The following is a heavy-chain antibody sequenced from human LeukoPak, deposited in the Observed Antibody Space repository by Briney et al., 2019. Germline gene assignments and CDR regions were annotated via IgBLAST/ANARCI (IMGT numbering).Heavy chain of an antibody. CDR3: AKDPRNY. CDR2: ISGSGGST. CDR1: GLTLRSYG. Sequence: GGSLRLSCAGSGLTLRSYGMTWVRQAPGKGLEWVSAISGSGGSTYYADSVKGRFTISRDNSKNTLYLQMNSLRAEDTAVYYCAKDPRNYWGQGTLVTVSS. V-gene: IGHV3-23*01. J-gene: IGHJ4*02.